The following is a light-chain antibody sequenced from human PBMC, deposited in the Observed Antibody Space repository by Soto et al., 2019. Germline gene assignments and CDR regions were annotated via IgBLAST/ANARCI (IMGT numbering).Light chain of an antibody. CDR3: QQRHMWPIT. V-gene: IGKV3D-20*02. J-gene: IGKJ5*01. CDR2: DST. Sequence: ESVFTQYPGTQSLSPGGRATLSCRTSQSVSNNYLAWYQQKPGQAPRLLIYDSTNRAAGIPARFSGSGSGTDFTLTISSLEPEDSAVYYCQQRHMWPITFGQGTRLEIK. CDR1: QSVSNNY.